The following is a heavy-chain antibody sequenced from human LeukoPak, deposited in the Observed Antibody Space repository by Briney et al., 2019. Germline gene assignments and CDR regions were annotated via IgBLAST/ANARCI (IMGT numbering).Heavy chain of an antibody. J-gene: IGHJ3*02. V-gene: IGHV3-23*01. CDR1: RFIFRNYA. CDR3: AKAAATIGGAFDT. D-gene: IGHD3-16*01. CDR2: ISGTADSK. Sequence: GGSLRLSCAASRFIFRNYAMSWVRQAPGRGLEWLSIISGTADSKYYADSVKGRFTISRDNPRSTLYLEMNILRAEDTAVYYFAKAAATIGGAFDTWGQGTMVIVSS.